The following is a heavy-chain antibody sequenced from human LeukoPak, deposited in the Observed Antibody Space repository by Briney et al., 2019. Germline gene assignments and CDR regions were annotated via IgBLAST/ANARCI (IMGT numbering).Heavy chain of an antibody. CDR1: GFTFSSYW. CDR2: INNDGSST. CDR3: ARDLRVGATIPHLFDY. J-gene: IGHJ4*02. Sequence: GGSLRLSCAASGFTFSSYWMHWVRQAPGKGLVWVSRINNDGSSTSYADSVKGRFTISRDNAKNTLYLQMNSLRAEDTAVYYCARDLRVGATIPHLFDYWGQGTLVTVSS. V-gene: IGHV3-74*01. D-gene: IGHD1-26*01.